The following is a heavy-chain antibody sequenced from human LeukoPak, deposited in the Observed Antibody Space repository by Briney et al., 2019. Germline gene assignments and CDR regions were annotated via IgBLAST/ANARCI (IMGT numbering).Heavy chain of an antibody. D-gene: IGHD4-17*01. J-gene: IGHJ4*02. CDR3: ARDRDDYGDYGH. CDR1: GGSISSSSYY. Sequence: SETLSLTCTVSGGSISSSSYYWGWVRQPPGKGLEWIGTIYYSGSTYYNPSLQSRVTMSVDTSKNQFSLKLSSVTAADTAVYYCARDRDDYGDYGHWGQGTLVTVSS. V-gene: IGHV4-39*07. CDR2: IYYSGST.